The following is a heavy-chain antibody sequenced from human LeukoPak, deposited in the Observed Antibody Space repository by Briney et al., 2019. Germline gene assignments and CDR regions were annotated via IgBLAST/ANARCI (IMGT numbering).Heavy chain of an antibody. CDR2: IYYSGGT. CDR1: GGSISSGDYY. D-gene: IGHD4-23*01. J-gene: IGHJ4*02. Sequence: SETLSLTCTVSGGSISSGDYYWSWIRQPPGKGLEWIGYIYYSGGTYYNPSLKSRVTISVDTSKNQFSLKLSSVTAADTAVYYCARDPAYGGNPGFDYWGQGTLVTVSS. CDR3: ARDPAYGGNPGFDY. V-gene: IGHV4-30-4*08.